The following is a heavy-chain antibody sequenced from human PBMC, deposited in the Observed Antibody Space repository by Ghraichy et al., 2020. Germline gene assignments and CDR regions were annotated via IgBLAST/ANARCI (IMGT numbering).Heavy chain of an antibody. D-gene: IGHD6-13*01. J-gene: IGHJ6*02. CDR3: AKDMGSGSWYYYYGMDV. Sequence: LSLTCAASGFTFDDYAMHWVRQAPGKGLEWVSGISWNSGSIGYADSVKGRFTISRDNAKNSLYLQMNSLRAEDTALYYCAKDMGSGSWYYYYGMDVWGQGTTVTVSS. CDR2: ISWNSGSI. V-gene: IGHV3-9*01. CDR1: GFTFDDYA.